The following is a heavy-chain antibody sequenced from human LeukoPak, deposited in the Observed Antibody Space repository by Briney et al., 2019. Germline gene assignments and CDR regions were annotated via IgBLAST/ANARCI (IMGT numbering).Heavy chain of an antibody. J-gene: IGHJ4*02. Sequence: ASVKVSCKAPGYTFTSYGISWVRQAPGQGLEWMRWISAYNGNTNYAQKLQGRVTMTTDTSTSTAYMELRSLRSDDTAVYYCAREGPSYYYDSSGYYLNYWGQGTLVTVSS. CDR3: AREGPSYYYDSSGYYLNY. D-gene: IGHD3-22*01. CDR1: GYTFTSYG. CDR2: ISAYNGNT. V-gene: IGHV1-18*01.